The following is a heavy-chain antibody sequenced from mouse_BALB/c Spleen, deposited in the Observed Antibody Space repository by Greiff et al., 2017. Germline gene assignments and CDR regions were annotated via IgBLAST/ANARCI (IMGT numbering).Heavy chain of an antibody. CDR1: GFTFSSYG. V-gene: IGHV5-6*01. J-gene: IGHJ3*01. CDR3: ARQGGGHAWFAY. CDR2: ISSGGSYT. Sequence: EVMLVESGGDLVKPGGSLKLSCAASGFTFSSYGMSWVRQTPDKRLEWVATISSGGSYTYYPDSVKGRFTISRDNAKNTLYLQMSSLKSEDTAMYYCARQGGGHAWFAYWGQGTLVTVSA. D-gene: IGHD6-1*01.